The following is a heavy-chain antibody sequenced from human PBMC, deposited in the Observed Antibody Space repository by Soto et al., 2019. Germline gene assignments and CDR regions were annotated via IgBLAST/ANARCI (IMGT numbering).Heavy chain of an antibody. D-gene: IGHD3-9*01. CDR1: GDSVSSNSAA. Sequence: SQTLSLTCAISGDSVSSNSAAWNWIRQSPSRGLEWLGRTYYRSKWYNDYAVSVKSRITINPDTSKNQFSLQLNSVTPEDTAVYYCARGRRYFDWLGRNYYYGMDVWRQGTTVTV. J-gene: IGHJ6*02. V-gene: IGHV6-1*01. CDR3: ARGRRYFDWLGRNYYYGMDV. CDR2: TYYRSKWYN.